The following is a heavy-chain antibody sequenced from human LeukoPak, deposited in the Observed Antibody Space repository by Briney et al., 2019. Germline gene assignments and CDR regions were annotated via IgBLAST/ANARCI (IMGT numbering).Heavy chain of an antibody. J-gene: IGHJ4*02. D-gene: IGHD3-22*01. Sequence: SETLSLTCAVYGGSFSGYYWSWIRQPPGKGLEWIGEINHSGSTNYNPSLKSRVTISVDTSKNQFSLKLSSVTAADTAVYYCARGYLGYDSSGFYFDYWGQGTLVTVSS. CDR2: INHSGST. V-gene: IGHV4-34*01. CDR3: ARGYLGYDSSGFYFDY. CDR1: GGSFSGYY.